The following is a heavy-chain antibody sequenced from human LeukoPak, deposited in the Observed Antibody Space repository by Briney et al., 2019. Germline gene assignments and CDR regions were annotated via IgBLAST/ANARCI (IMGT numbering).Heavy chain of an antibody. CDR1: GFTLSNHY. CDR2: IYSGGST. J-gene: IGHJ5*02. Sequence: GGSLTLSCAASGFTLSNHYMNWVRQAPGKGLEWVSLIYSGGSTYYADCVKGGFTISRDHSKNTLYLQMNSLRAEKPAVYYCARDGAAAATGTWPWGGETLVSVS. V-gene: IGHV3-53*01. D-gene: IGHD6-13*01. CDR3: ARDGAAAATGTWP.